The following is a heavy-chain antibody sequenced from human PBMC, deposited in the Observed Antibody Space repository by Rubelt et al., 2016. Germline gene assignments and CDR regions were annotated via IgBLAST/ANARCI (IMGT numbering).Heavy chain of an antibody. V-gene: IGHV3-48*01. Sequence: GKGLEWISYISSSSTTIYYADSVKGRFTISRDNAKNSLYLQMNSLRAEDTALYYCARMMSMTTVTTSYYYGMDVWGQGTTVTVSS. D-gene: IGHD4-17*01. CDR2: ISSSSTTI. J-gene: IGHJ6*02. CDR3: ARMMSMTTVTTSYYYGMDV.